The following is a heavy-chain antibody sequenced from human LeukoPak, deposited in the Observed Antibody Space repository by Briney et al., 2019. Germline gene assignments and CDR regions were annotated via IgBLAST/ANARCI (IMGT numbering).Heavy chain of an antibody. D-gene: IGHD3-10*01. CDR3: AKEGGSGSYQIS. CDR2: ISGNSASI. J-gene: IGHJ5*02. V-gene: IGHV3-48*01. Sequence: PGGSLRLSCAASGFTFSTHSMNWVRQAPGKGLEWVSYISGNSASIYYADSVKGRFTISRDNAKNSLYLQMNSLRAEDTAVYYCAKEGGSGSYQISWGQGTLVTVSS. CDR1: GFTFSTHS.